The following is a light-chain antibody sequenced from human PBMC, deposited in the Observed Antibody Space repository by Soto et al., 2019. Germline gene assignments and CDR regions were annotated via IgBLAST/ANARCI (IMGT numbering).Light chain of an antibody. CDR3: QQSYSTLKT. Sequence: DIQMTQSPSSLSASVGDGVTITCRASRSISSDLTWYQQKPGKAPKLLIYAASSLQSGVPSRFSGSGSGTDFTLTISSLQPEDFATYYCQQSYSTLKTFGQGTKVDIK. V-gene: IGKV1-39*01. J-gene: IGKJ1*01. CDR1: RSISSD. CDR2: AAS.